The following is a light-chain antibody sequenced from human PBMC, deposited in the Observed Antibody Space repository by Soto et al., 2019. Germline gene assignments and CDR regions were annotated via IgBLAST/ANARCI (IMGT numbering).Light chain of an antibody. CDR3: QTWGTGIQV. J-gene: IGLJ2*01. V-gene: IGLV4-69*01. CDR1: SGHSNYA. Sequence: QLVLTQSPSASASLGASVKLTCTLSSGHSNYAIAWHQQQPEKGPRYLMKLNSDGSHNKGDGIPDRFSGSSSGAERYLTISSLQYEDEADYYCQTWGTGIQVFGGGTKLTVL. CDR2: LNSDGSH.